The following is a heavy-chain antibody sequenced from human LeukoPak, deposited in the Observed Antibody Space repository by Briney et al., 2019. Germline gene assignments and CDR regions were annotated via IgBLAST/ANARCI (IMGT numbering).Heavy chain of an antibody. CDR1: GFTFSSYG. J-gene: IGHJ5*02. D-gene: IGHD3-22*01. CDR2: ISYDGSNK. Sequence: GGSLRLSCAASGFTFSSYGMHWVRQAPGKGLEWVAVISYDGSNKYYADSVKGRFTISRDNSKNTLYLQMNSLRAEDTAVYYCAKDTPSHYYVSSGYPEFDPWGQGTLVTVSS. CDR3: AKDTPSHYYVSSGYPEFDP. V-gene: IGHV3-30*18.